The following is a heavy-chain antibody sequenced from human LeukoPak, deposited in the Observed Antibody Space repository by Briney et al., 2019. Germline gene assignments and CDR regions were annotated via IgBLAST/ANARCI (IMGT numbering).Heavy chain of an antibody. D-gene: IGHD1-14*01. Sequence: PGGSLRLSCAASGFTFSSYAMSWVRQAPGKGLEWVSAISGSGGSTYYADSVKGRFTISRDNSKNTLYLQMNSLRAEDTAVYYCASASGLRYYYFDYWGQGTLVTVSS. CDR1: GFTFSSYA. CDR3: ASASGLRYYYFDY. CDR2: ISGSGGST. V-gene: IGHV3-23*01. J-gene: IGHJ4*02.